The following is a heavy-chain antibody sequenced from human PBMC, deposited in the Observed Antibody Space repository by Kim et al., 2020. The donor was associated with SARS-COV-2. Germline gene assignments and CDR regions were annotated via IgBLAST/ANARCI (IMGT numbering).Heavy chain of an antibody. V-gene: IGHV3-33*01. Sequence: GGSLRLSCGASGFNFSSYGMHWVRQAPAKGLEWVAVIWYDGSNKYYADSVKGRFTISRDNSKNRLYLQMNSLRAEDTGVYYCARDYPAPHASDGYYPDA. D-gene: IGHD3-22*01. CDR3: ARDYPAPHASDGYYPDA. J-gene: IGHJ3*01. CDR2: IWYDGSNK. CDR1: GFNFSSYG.